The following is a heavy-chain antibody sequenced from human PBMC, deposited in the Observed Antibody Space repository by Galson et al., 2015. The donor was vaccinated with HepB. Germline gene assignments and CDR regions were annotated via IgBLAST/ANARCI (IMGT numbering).Heavy chain of an antibody. V-gene: IGHV1-46*01. CDR3: ARDQVVVVPAAIREDYYYYGMDV. CDR2: INPSGGST. D-gene: IGHD2-2*01. CDR1: GYTFTSYY. Sequence: SVKVSCKASGYTFTSYYMHWVRQAPGQGLEWMGIINPSGGSTSYAQKFQGRVTMTRDTSTSTVYMELSSLRSEDTAVYYCARDQVVVVPAAIREDYYYYGMDVWGQGTTVTVSS. J-gene: IGHJ6*02.